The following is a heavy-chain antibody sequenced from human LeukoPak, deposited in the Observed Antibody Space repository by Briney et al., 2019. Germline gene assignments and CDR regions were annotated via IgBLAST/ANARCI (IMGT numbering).Heavy chain of an antibody. CDR2: IYYSGST. V-gene: IGHV4-39*07. CDR3: ASTRDYDSSGYGHSGAVDI. D-gene: IGHD3-22*01. Sequence: SETLSLTCTVSGGSISSSSYYWGWIRQPPGKGLEWIGSIYYSGSTYYNPSLKSRVTISVDRSKNQFSLKLSSVTAAGTAVYYCASTRDYDSSGYGHSGAVDIWGQGTMVTVSS. J-gene: IGHJ3*02. CDR1: GGSISSSSYY.